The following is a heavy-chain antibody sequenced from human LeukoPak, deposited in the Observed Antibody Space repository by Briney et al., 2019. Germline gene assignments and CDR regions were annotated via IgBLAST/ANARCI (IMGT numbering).Heavy chain of an antibody. V-gene: IGHV3-64*01. Sequence: GGSLRLSCAASGFTFSSYAMHWVRQAPGKGLEYVSAISSNGGSTYYANSVKGRFTISRDNSKNTLYLQVGSLRAEDMAVYYCARGDGAYGDYYYGMDVWGQGTTVTVSS. CDR2: ISSNGGST. CDR1: GFTFSSYA. J-gene: IGHJ6*02. D-gene: IGHD4-17*01. CDR3: ARGDGAYGDYYYGMDV.